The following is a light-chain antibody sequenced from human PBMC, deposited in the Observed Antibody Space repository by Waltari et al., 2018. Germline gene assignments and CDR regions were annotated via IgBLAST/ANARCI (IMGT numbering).Light chain of an antibody. CDR3: QQYGNSHPA. J-gene: IGKJ1*01. CDR2: GTS. CDR1: QTINSRY. V-gene: IGKV3-20*01. Sequence: EVVLTQSPGTLSMSLGERATPSFKVSQTINSRYLAWYQHKPGQAPRLLFYGTSSRVLGIPVRFSASGSGTDFTLTINRLEPEDFAVYYCQQYGNSHPAFGPGTKVEIK.